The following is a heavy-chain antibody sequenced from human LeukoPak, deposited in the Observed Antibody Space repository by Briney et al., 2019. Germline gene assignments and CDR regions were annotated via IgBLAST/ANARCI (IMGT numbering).Heavy chain of an antibody. J-gene: IGHJ4*02. CDR3: ARAYEEAVAVLFDY. CDR2: ISSSSSYI. Sequence: GGSLRLSCAASGFTFSSYSMNWVRQAPGKGLEWVSSISSSSSYIYYADSVKGRFTISRDNAKNSLYLQMNSLRAEDTAVYYCARAYEEAVAVLFDYWGQGTLVTVSS. D-gene: IGHD6-19*01. CDR1: GFTFSSYS. V-gene: IGHV3-21*01.